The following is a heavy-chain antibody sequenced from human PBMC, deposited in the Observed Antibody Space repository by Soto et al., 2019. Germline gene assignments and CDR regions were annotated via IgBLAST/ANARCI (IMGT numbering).Heavy chain of an antibody. D-gene: IGHD5-12*01. Sequence: QVQLVQSGAEVKKPGASVKVSCKASGYTFTNYYIHWVRQAPGQGLEWMGIINPTSGSTIYAPKSQGGVTMTRDTSTPTVYMELSSLRSEDTAVYFCARVHSSGHYNLAYWGQGTLVTVSS. CDR2: INPTSGST. J-gene: IGHJ4*02. CDR1: GYTFTNYY. V-gene: IGHV1-46*01. CDR3: ARVHSSGHYNLAY.